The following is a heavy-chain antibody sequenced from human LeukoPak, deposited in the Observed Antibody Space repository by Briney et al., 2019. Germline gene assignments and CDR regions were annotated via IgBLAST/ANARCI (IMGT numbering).Heavy chain of an antibody. V-gene: IGHV3-23*01. J-gene: IGHJ4*02. CDR1: GFSFSSYG. D-gene: IGHD2-8*01. CDR2: ISSSGDST. Sequence: PGGSLRLSCAASGFSFSSYGMNWVRQAPGKGLEWVSAISSSGDSTYYADSGKVRFTISRYNAKSTPYRQMNSLRAEGRALDWCVRGGGRLNFGNGASFDYWGQGTLVTVSS. CDR3: VRGGGRLNFGNGASFDY.